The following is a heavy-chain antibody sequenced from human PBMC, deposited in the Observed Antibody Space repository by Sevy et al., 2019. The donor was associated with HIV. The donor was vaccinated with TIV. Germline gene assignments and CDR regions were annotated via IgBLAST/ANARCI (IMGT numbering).Heavy chain of an antibody. CDR3: TRRQGNDYGDYPAMWYFDL. D-gene: IGHD4-17*01. CDR2: IRSKANSYAI. Sequence: GGSLRLSCAASGFTFSGSAMHWVRQASGKGLEWVGRIRSKANSYAIAYAASVKGRFTISREDSKNTAYLQMNSLKTEDTAVYYCTRRQGNDYGDYPAMWYFDLWGRGTLVTVSS. V-gene: IGHV3-73*01. J-gene: IGHJ2*01. CDR1: GFTFSGSA.